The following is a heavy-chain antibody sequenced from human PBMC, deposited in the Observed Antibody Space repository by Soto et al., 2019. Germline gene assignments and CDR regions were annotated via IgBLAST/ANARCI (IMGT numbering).Heavy chain of an antibody. CDR2: INHSGST. Sequence: SETLSLTCAVYGGSFSGYYWSWIRQPPGKGLEWIGEINHSGSTNYNPSLKSRVTISVDTSKNQFSLKLSSVTAADTAVYYCARVGARITNYYFGMDVWGKGTTVTVSS. V-gene: IGHV4-34*01. J-gene: IGHJ6*04. CDR3: ARVGARITNYYFGMDV. D-gene: IGHD5-12*01. CDR1: GGSFSGYY.